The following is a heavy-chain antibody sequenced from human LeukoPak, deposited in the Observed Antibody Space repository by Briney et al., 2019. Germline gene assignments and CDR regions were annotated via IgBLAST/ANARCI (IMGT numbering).Heavy chain of an antibody. J-gene: IGHJ3*02. CDR2: IIPIFGTA. CDR1: GGTFSSYA. V-gene: IGHV1-69*01. CDR3: ARDKGNYYDSSGYYGAFDI. D-gene: IGHD3-22*01. Sequence: SVKVSCKASGGTFSSYAISWVRQAPGQGLEWMGGIIPIFGTANYAQKFQGRVTITADESTSTAYMELSSLRSEDTAVYYCARDKGNYYDSSGYYGAFDIWGQGTVVTVSS.